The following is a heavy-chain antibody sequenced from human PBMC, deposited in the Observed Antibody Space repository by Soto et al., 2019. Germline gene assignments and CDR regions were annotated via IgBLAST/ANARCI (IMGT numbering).Heavy chain of an antibody. D-gene: IGHD1-1*01. CDR1: GGSISSSSYY. V-gene: IGHV4-39*01. CDR2: IYYSGST. CDR3: ARRNDWGEYYYYGMDF. Sequence: TLSLTCTVSGGSISSSSYYWGWIRQPPGKGLEWIGSIYYSGSTYYNPSLKSRVTISVDTSKNQFSLKLSSVTAADTAVYYCARRNDWGEYYYYGMDFWGQGTSVTVSS. J-gene: IGHJ6*02.